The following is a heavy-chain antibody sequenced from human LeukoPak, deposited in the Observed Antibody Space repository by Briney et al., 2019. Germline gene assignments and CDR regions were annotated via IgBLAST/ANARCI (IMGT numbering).Heavy chain of an antibody. V-gene: IGHV4-39*01. Sequence: SETLSLTCTVSGGSISGSSYYWGWIRQPPGKGLEWIGSIYYSGSTYYNPSLKSRVTISVDTSKNQFSLKLSSVTAADTAVYYCASPYSYGDAFDIWGQGTMVTVSS. CDR3: ASPYSYGDAFDI. D-gene: IGHD5-18*01. CDR1: GGSISGSSYY. CDR2: IYYSGST. J-gene: IGHJ3*02.